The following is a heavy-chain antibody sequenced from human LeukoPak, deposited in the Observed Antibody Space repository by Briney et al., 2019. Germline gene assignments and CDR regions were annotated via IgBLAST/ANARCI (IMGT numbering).Heavy chain of an antibody. V-gene: IGHV4-34*01. Sequence: SETLSLTCAVYGGSFSGYYWSWIRQPPGKGLEWIGEINHSGSTNYNPSLKSRVTISVDTSKNQFSLKLSSVTAADTAVYYCARATKGSDILTGYRPFDYWGQGTLVTVSS. CDR1: GGSFSGYY. D-gene: IGHD3-9*01. CDR3: ARATKGSDILTGYRPFDY. CDR2: INHSGST. J-gene: IGHJ4*02.